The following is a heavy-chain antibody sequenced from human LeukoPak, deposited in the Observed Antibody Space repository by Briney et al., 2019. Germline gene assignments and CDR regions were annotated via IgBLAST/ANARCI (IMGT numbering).Heavy chain of an antibody. J-gene: IGHJ4*02. V-gene: IGHV3-33*06. CDR2: IWYDGSNK. CDR3: AKEGGGYSGYDFRYFDY. Sequence: GGSLRLSCAASGFTFSSYGMHWVRQAPGKGLEWVAVIWYDGSNKYYADSVKGRFTISRDNSKNTLYLQMNSLRAEDTAVYYCAKEGGGYSGYDFRYFDYWGQGTLVTVSS. D-gene: IGHD5-12*01. CDR1: GFTFSSYG.